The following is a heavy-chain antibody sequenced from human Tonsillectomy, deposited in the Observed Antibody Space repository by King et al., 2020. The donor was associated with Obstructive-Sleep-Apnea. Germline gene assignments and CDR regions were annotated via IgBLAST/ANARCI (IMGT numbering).Heavy chain of an antibody. CDR3: ARGAGGGNSDYFDY. CDR2: IYPGDSDT. D-gene: IGHD4-23*01. V-gene: IGHV5-51*01. Sequence: QLVQSGAEVKKPGESLKISCKGSRYSFTSYWIAWVRQMPGKGLEWMGIIYPGDSDTRYSPSFQGQVTISADTSMSAAYLEWSSLKASDSAMYFCARGAGGGNSDYFDYWGQGTLVTVSS. J-gene: IGHJ4*02. CDR1: RYSFTSYW.